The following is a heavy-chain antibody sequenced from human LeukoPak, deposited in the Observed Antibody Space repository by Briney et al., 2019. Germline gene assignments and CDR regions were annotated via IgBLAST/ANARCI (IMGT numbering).Heavy chain of an antibody. CDR2: IIPILDIT. CDR3: ARETSGSHGLDV. D-gene: IGHD3-10*01. CDR1: GGTFSSYA. J-gene: IGHJ6*02. V-gene: IGHV1-69*04. Sequence: SVKVSCKASGGTFSSYAISWVRQAPGQGLEWMGRIIPILDITNYAQRFQGRVTITADKATTTAYMELSRLRSEDTAVYFCARETSGSHGLDVWGQGTTVTVSS.